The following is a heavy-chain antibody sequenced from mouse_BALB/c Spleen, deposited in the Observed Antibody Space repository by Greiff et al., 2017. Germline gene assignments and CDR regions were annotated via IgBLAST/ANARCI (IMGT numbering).Heavy chain of an antibody. CDR3: ARYEVRRMAWFAY. CDR1: GYTFTNYW. V-gene: IGHV1-63*02. Sequence: QVQLQQSGAELVRPGTSVKISCKASGYTFTNYWLGWVKQRPGHGLEWIGDIYPGGGYTNYNEKFKGKATLTADTSSSTAYMQLSSLTSKDSAVYFCARYEVRRMAWFAYWGQGTLVTVSA. D-gene: IGHD2-14*01. CDR2: IYPGGGYT. J-gene: IGHJ3*01.